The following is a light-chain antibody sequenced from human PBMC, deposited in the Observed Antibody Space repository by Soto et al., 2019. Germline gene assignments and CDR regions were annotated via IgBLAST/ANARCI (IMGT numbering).Light chain of an antibody. J-gene: IGKJ1*01. CDR2: GAS. V-gene: IGKV3D-20*02. Sequence: EIVFTQSPGTLSLSPGDRATLSCRASQTVTGNYLAWYHPKPGQAPSLLIYGASSRANGIPDRFSGSGSGTDLTLTISRLEPEDFAVYDCQQCSNWPTWTFGQGTKVDIK. CDR3: QQCSNWPTWT. CDR1: QTVTGNY.